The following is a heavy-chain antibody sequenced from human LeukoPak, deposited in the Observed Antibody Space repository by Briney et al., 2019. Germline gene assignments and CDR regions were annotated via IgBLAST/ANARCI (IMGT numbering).Heavy chain of an antibody. Sequence: GASVKVSCKASGYTFTSYAMHWVRQAPGQGLEWMGIINPSGGSTSYAQKFQGRVTMTRDTSTSTVYMELSSLRSEDTAVYYCARGVTPRLLWFGELLSILEKDAFDIWGQGTMVTVSS. J-gene: IGHJ3*02. CDR2: INPSGGST. CDR3: ARGVTPRLLWFGELLSILEKDAFDI. D-gene: IGHD3-10*01. V-gene: IGHV1-46*01. CDR1: GYTFTSYA.